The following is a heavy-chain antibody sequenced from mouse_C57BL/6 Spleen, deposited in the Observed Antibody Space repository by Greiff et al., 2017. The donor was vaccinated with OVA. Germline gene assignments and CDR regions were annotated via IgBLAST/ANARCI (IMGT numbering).Heavy chain of an antibody. D-gene: IGHD1-1*01. CDR3: ARGDYGTSFDY. CDR2: IDPSDSYT. J-gene: IGHJ2*01. V-gene: IGHV1-50*01. Sequence: QVQLQQPGAELVKPGASVKLSCKASGYTFTSYWMQWVKQRPGQGLEWIGEIDPSDSYTNYNQKFKGKATLTVDTSSSTAYMQLSSLTSEDSAVYYCARGDYGTSFDYWGQGTTRTVFS. CDR1: GYTFTSYW.